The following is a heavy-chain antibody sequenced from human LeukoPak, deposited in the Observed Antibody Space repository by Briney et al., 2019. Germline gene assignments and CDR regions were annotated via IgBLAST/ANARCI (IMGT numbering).Heavy chain of an antibody. D-gene: IGHD3-16*01. CDR3: ARDATRGGDFDY. V-gene: IGHV3-7*01. Sequence: PGGSLRLSCEASGFTFNNYWMTWVRQAPGKGLEWVANINQDGSEQYYVDSVKGRFTMSRDNANNLLFLQMNSLRAEDTAVYYCARDATRGGDFDYWGQGTLVTVSS. CDR1: GFTFNNYW. J-gene: IGHJ4*02. CDR2: INQDGSEQ.